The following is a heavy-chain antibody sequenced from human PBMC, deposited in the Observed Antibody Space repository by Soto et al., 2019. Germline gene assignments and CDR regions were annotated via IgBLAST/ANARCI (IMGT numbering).Heavy chain of an antibody. D-gene: IGHD1-7*01. J-gene: IGHJ4*02. CDR1: GCSISSGDYY. CDR2: IYYSGST. Sequence: PXETLSLTCTVSGCSISSGDYYWSWIRQPPGKGLEWIGYIYYSGSTYYNPSLKSRVTISVDTSKNQFSLKLSSVTAADTAVYYCARELLELPGYWGQGTLVTVSS. V-gene: IGHV4-30-4*01. CDR3: ARELLELPGY.